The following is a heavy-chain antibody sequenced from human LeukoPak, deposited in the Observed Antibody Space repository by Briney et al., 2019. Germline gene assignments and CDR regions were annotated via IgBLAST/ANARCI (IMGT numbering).Heavy chain of an antibody. V-gene: IGHV3-23*01. Sequence: PGGSLRLSCAASGFTFSSNAMCWVRQAPGKGLEWVSLISGTGGTTYYADSVKGRLTISRDNSKNTLYLQMNSLRVEDTAVYYCAKESARIFDYWGQGTLVTVSS. CDR3: AKESARIFDY. J-gene: IGHJ4*02. CDR1: GFTFSSNA. D-gene: IGHD6-6*01. CDR2: ISGTGGTT.